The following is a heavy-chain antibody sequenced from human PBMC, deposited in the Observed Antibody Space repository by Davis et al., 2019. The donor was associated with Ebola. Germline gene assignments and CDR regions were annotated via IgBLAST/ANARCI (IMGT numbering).Heavy chain of an antibody. CDR3: ARVDVSSAFDI. J-gene: IGHJ3*02. V-gene: IGHV3-30*04. CDR2: ISHDGSST. Sequence: GESLKISCAASGFILSTYAMHWVRQAPGRGLEWVAVISHDGSSTYSADSVKGRFTISRDNAKNSLFLQMNSLRAEDTAVYYCARVDVSSAFDIWGRGTMVTVSS. CDR1: GFILSTYA. D-gene: IGHD3-16*01.